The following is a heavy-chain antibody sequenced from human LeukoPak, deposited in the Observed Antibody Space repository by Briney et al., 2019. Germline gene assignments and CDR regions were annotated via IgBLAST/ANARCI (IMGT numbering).Heavy chain of an antibody. J-gene: IGHJ3*02. CDR1: GFTVSSNS. D-gene: IGHD2-15*01. Sequence: GGSLRLSCTVSGFTVSSNSMSWVRQAPGKGLEWVSFIYSGGNTHYSDSVKGRFTISRDNSKNTLFLQMNSLTAEDTAIYSCARPRLEYCSGGSCFDAFDIWGQGTMVTVSS. V-gene: IGHV3-53*01. CDR3: ARPRLEYCSGGSCFDAFDI. CDR2: IYSGGNT.